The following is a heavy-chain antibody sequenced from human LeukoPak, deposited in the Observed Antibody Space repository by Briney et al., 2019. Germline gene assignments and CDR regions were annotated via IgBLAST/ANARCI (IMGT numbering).Heavy chain of an antibody. V-gene: IGHV3-21*01. D-gene: IGHD2-15*01. Sequence: GGSLRLSCAASGFTFSSYSMNWVRQAPGKGLEWVSSISSSSSYIYYADSVKGRFTISRDNAKNSLYLQMNSLRAEDTAVYYCARDEGYCSGGSCYENWFDPWDQGTLVTVSS. CDR3: ARDEGYCSGGSCYENWFDP. CDR2: ISSSSSYI. CDR1: GFTFSSYS. J-gene: IGHJ5*02.